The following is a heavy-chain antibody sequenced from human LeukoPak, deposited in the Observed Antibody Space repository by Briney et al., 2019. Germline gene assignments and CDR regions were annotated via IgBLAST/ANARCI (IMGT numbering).Heavy chain of an antibody. Sequence: PSETLSLTCTVSGGSISRYYWSWIRRPPGKGLEWIGYIYYSGSTNYNPSLKSRVTISVDTSKNQFSLKLSSVTAADTAVYYCARPYYYDSSGYYYDYWGQGTLVTVSS. CDR1: GGSISRYY. D-gene: IGHD3-22*01. J-gene: IGHJ4*02. V-gene: IGHV4-59*01. CDR3: ARPYYYDSSGYYYDY. CDR2: IYYSGST.